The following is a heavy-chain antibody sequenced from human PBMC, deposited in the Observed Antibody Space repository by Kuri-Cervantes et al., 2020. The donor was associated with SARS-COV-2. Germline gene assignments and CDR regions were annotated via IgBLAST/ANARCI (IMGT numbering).Heavy chain of an antibody. Sequence: ESLKISCAVYGGSFSGYYWSWIRQPPGKGLEWIGEINHSGSTNYNPSLKSRVTVSVDTSKEQFSLKLSSVTAADTAVYYCARHSDYSSTLLRFLDPQWGFDPWGQGTLVTVSS. J-gene: IGHJ5*02. D-gene: IGHD3-3*01. CDR1: GGSFSGYY. V-gene: IGHV4-34*01. CDR3: ARHSDYSSTLLRFLDPQWGFDP. CDR2: INHSGST.